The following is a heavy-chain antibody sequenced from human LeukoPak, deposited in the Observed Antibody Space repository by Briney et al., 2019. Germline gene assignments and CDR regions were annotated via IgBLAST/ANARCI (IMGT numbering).Heavy chain of an antibody. CDR3: ARSPMWTITMVRGVSNWFDP. CDR1: GYTFTSYG. Sequence: ASVKASCKASGYTFTSYGISWVRQAPGQGLEWRGWISAYNGNTNYAQKLQGRVTMTTDTSTSTAYMELRSLRSDDTAVYYCARSPMWTITMVRGVSNWFDPWGQGTLVTVSS. J-gene: IGHJ5*02. V-gene: IGHV1-18*01. D-gene: IGHD3-10*01. CDR2: ISAYNGNT.